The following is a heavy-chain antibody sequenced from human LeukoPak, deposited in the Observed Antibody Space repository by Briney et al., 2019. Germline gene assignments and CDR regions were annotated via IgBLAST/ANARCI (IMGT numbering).Heavy chain of an antibody. Sequence: GGSLRLSCAASGFTFSSYAMSWVRQAPGKGLEWVSAISGSGGSTYYADSVKGRFAISRDNSKNTLYLQMNSLRAEDTAVYYCAKSIAARRGFDYWGQGTLVTVSS. D-gene: IGHD6-6*01. CDR2: ISGSGGST. CDR1: GFTFSSYA. V-gene: IGHV3-23*01. CDR3: AKSIAARRGFDY. J-gene: IGHJ4*02.